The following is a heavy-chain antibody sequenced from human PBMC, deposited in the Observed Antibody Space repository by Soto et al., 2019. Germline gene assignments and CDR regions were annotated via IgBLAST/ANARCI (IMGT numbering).Heavy chain of an antibody. D-gene: IGHD2-2*01. CDR2: LYYGGT. Sequence: SETLSLTCEVSGVSVSNRTHYWTWIRQPPGKGLEWIGFLYYGGTNYNPSLKSRLTIALDTSKNQISLNLSSVTAAYTAVYYCVREPGLTARPDAKYYYYALDVWGRGTTVTVSS. CDR1: GVSVSNRTHY. CDR3: VREPGLTARPDAKYYYYALDV. V-gene: IGHV4-61*01. J-gene: IGHJ6*02.